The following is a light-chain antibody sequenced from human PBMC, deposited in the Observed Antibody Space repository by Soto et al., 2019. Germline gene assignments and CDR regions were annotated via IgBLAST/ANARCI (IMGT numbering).Light chain of an antibody. CDR1: SSDLGSYHY. V-gene: IGLV2-14*01. J-gene: IGLJ1*01. CDR2: EVS. CDR3: SSYTSGRDVYV. Sequence: QSALTQPASVSGSPGQSITISCTGTSSDLGSYHYVSWFQQHPGKAPKLISFEVSDRPSGVSTRFSGSKSGDTASLTISGLQADDKADYYCSSYTSGRDVYVFGGGTKVTVL.